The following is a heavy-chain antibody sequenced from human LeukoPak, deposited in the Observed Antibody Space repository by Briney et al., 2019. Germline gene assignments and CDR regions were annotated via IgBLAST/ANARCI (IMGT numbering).Heavy chain of an antibody. CDR3: SRYGFVGAEFDY. CDR2: IRSKPYGGTA. Sequence: GGSLRHSCTASGFTFGNYAVTWVRQAPGKGLEWVGFIRSKPYGGTAEYAASVQGRFTISRDDSKTIAYLQMNSLKTEDTAVYYCSRYGFVGAEFDYWGRGSLVTVSS. J-gene: IGHJ4*02. CDR1: GFTFGNYA. D-gene: IGHD3-3*01. V-gene: IGHV3-49*04.